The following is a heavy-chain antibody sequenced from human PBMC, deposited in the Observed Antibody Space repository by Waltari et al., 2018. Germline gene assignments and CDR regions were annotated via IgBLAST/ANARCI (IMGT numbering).Heavy chain of an antibody. CDR2: IIPIFGTA. V-gene: IGHV1-69*08. Sequence: QVQLVQSGAAVKKPGSSVKVSCKASGGTFSSYAISWVRQAPGQGLEWMGRIIPIFGTANYAQKFQGRVTITADKSTSTAYMELSSLRSEDTAVYYCAAGANIVVVVAAIDYWGQGTLVTVSS. CDR3: AAGANIVVVVAAIDY. D-gene: IGHD2-15*01. J-gene: IGHJ4*02. CDR1: GGTFSSYA.